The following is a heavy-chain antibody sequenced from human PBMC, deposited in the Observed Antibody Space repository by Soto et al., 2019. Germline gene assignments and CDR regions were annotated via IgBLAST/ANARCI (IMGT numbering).Heavy chain of an antibody. CDR1: GFTFSSFG. D-gene: IGHD3-3*01. CDR3: ARDASSYSLWSGYYPSRNGMDV. V-gene: IGHV3-33*01. J-gene: IGHJ6*02. Sequence: ESGGGVVQPGRSLRLSCAASGFTFSSFGMHWVRQAPGKGLEWVSLIWYDGSKKSYGDSVKGRFTISRDNSRNTVYLQMNSLRADDTAVYYCARDASSYSLWSGYYPSRNGMDVWGQGTTVTVSS. CDR2: IWYDGSKK.